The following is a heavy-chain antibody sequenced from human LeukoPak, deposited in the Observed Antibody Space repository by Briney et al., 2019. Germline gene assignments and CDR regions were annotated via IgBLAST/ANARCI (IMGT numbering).Heavy chain of an antibody. J-gene: IGHJ6*02. CDR3: ARGGLGV. CDR1: GYTLTELS. CDR2: INPNNGDA. Sequence: ASVKVSCKVSGYTLTELSMHWVRQAPGKGLEWMGQINPNNGDADYAQKFQGRVAMTWDTSINTAYMEQSRLRSDDTAVYYCARGGLGVWGQGTTVTVSS. V-gene: IGHV1-2*06.